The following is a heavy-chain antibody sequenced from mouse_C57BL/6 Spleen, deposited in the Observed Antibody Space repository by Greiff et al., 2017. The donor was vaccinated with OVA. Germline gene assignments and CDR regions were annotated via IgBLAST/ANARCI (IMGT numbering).Heavy chain of an antibody. V-gene: IGHV5-4*03. D-gene: IGHD1-1*01. Sequence: EVMLVESGGGLVKPGGSLKLSCAASGFTFSSYAMSWVRQTPEKRLEWVATISDGGSYTYYPDNVKGRFTISRDNAKHNLYLQMRHLKSVETAIYDGSRSRLLRDSMDYWGQGTSVTVSS. CDR2: ISDGGSYT. J-gene: IGHJ4*01. CDR3: SRSRLLRDSMDY. CDR1: GFTFSSYA.